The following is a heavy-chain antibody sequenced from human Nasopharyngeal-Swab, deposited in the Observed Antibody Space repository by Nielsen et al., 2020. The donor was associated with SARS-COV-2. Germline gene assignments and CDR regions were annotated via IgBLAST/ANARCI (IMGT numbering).Heavy chain of an antibody. Sequence: WVRQAPGQGLEWMGGIIPIFGTANYAQKFQGRVTITADESTSTAYMELSSLRSEDTAVYYCARGAPYTMVRGVITFQYYYYYMDVWGKGTTVTSP. J-gene: IGHJ6*03. D-gene: IGHD3-10*01. CDR2: IIPIFGTA. CDR3: ARGAPYTMVRGVITFQYYYYYMDV. V-gene: IGHV1-69*01.